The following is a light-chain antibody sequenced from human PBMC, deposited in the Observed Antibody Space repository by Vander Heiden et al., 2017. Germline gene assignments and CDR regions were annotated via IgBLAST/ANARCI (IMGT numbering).Light chain of an antibody. CDR2: SNN. V-gene: IGLV1-44*01. Sequence: QSVLTQPPSASGTPGQRVTISCSGGSSNVGSNAVNWYQQLPGTAPKLLIYSNNQRPSGVPDRFSGSKSGTSASLAISGPQSEDEADYYCEAWDDSLNGVVFGGGTKLTVL. CDR3: EAWDDSLNGVV. CDR1: SSNVGSNA. J-gene: IGLJ2*01.